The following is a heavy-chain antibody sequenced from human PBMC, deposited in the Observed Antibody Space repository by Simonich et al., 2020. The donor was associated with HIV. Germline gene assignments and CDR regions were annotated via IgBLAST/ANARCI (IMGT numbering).Heavy chain of an antibody. D-gene: IGHD3-10*01. CDR1: GFTFDDYA. Sequence: EVQLVESGGGLVQPGRSLRLSCAASGFTFDDYAMHLFRQAPGKGLEWCSGISWNSGSIGYADSVKGRFTISRDNAKNSLYLQMNSLRAEDTALYYCAKDKGAYYGSGSPVYWGQGTLVTVSS. CDR2: ISWNSGSI. CDR3: AKDKGAYYGSGSPVY. V-gene: IGHV3-9*01. J-gene: IGHJ4*02.